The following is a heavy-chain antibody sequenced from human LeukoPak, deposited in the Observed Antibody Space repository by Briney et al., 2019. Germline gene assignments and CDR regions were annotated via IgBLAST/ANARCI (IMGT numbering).Heavy chain of an antibody. Sequence: PGGSLRLSCAASGFTFSSYGMHWVRQAPGKGLEWVAFIRYDGSNKYYADSVKGRFTISRDNSKNTLYLQMNSLRAEDTAVYYCAKEGGYSGYDSDYFDYWGQGTLVTVSS. CDR3: AKEGGYSGYDSDYFDY. CDR1: GFTFSSYG. D-gene: IGHD5-12*01. J-gene: IGHJ4*02. V-gene: IGHV3-30*02. CDR2: IRYDGSNK.